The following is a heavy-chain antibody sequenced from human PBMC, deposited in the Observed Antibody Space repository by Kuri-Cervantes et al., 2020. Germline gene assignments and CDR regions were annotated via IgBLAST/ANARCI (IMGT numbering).Heavy chain of an antibody. Sequence: ASVKVSCKASGYTFTSYGISWVRQAPGQGLEWMGWISAYNGNTNYAQKLQGRVTITADESTSTAYMELSSLRSEDTAVYYCARKTTVTNGGAFDIWGQGTRVTVSS. D-gene: IGHD4-17*01. CDR3: ARKTTVTNGGAFDI. V-gene: IGHV1-18*01. CDR2: ISAYNGNT. CDR1: GYTFTSYG. J-gene: IGHJ3*02.